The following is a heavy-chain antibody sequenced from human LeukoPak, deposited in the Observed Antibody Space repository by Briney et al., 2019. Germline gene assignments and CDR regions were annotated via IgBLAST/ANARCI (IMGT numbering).Heavy chain of an antibody. V-gene: IGHV3-23*01. CDR2: ISGSGGST. J-gene: IGHJ4*02. CDR3: ARGRSGSYPNTFDY. Sequence: GESLRLSCAASGFTFSSYAMSWVRQAPGRGLEWVSAISGSGGSTYYADSVKGRFTISRDNSKNTLYLQMNSLRAEDTAVYYCARGRSGSYPNTFDYWGQGTLVTVSS. CDR1: GFTFSSYA. D-gene: IGHD1-26*01.